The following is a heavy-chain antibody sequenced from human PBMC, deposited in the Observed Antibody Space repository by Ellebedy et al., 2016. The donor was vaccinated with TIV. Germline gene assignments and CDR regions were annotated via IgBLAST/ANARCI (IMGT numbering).Heavy chain of an antibody. CDR2: IFTDDDK. V-gene: IGHV2-26*01. D-gene: IGHD2-15*01. CDR1: GFSLSDAPMG. CDR3: VRKGRGYCNGGNCYYFDY. J-gene: IGHJ4*02. Sequence: SGPTLVKPTETLTLTCTVSGFSLSDAPMGVCWIRQPPGKALELLAHIFTDDDKSYSASLKSRLTISMDTSKSHVILTMTNMDPVETATYYCVRKGRGYCNGGNCYYFDYWGQGILVTVSS.